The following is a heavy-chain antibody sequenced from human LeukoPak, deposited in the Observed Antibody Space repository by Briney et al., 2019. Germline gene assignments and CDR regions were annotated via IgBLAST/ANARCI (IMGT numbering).Heavy chain of an antibody. D-gene: IGHD6-6*01. Sequence: ASVKVSCKASGYTFTSYGISWVRQAPGQGLEWMGWISAYNGNTNHAQKLQGRVTMTTDTSTSTAYMELRSLRSDDTAVYYCARVREYSSSIPTLGAFDIWGQGTMVTVSS. CDR2: ISAYNGNT. V-gene: IGHV1-18*01. CDR1: GYTFTSYG. CDR3: ARVREYSSSIPTLGAFDI. J-gene: IGHJ3*02.